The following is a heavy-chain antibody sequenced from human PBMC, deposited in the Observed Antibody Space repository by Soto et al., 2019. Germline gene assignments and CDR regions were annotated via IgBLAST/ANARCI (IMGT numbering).Heavy chain of an antibody. CDR1: GGSISSGGYY. V-gene: IGHV4-31*03. CDR2: IYYSGST. CDR3: ASPYYYDSSGYYYSNWFDP. Sequence: PSETLSLTCTVSGGSISSGGYYWSWIRQHPGKGLEWIGYIYYSGSTYYNPSLKSRVTISVDTSKNQFSLKLSSVTAADTAVYYCASPYYYDSSGYYYSNWFDPWGQGTLVTVSS. J-gene: IGHJ5*02. D-gene: IGHD3-22*01.